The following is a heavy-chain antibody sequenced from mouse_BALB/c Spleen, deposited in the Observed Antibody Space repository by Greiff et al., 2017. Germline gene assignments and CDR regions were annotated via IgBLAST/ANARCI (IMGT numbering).Heavy chain of an antibody. V-gene: IGHV5-6-3*01. Sequence: EVHLVESGGGLVQPGGSLKLSCAASGFTFSSYGMSWVRQTPDKRLELVATINSNGGSTYYPDSVKGRFTISRDNAKNTLYLQMSSLKSEDTAMYYCASDYGNPYAMGYWGQGTSVTVSS. D-gene: IGHD2-1*01. CDR1: GFTFSSYG. CDR3: ASDYGNPYAMGY. CDR2: INSNGGST. J-gene: IGHJ4*01.